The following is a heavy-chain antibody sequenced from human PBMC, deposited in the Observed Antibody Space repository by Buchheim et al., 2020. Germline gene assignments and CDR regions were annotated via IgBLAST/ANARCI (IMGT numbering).Heavy chain of an antibody. CDR1: GGSISSGDYY. CDR2: IYQSGST. J-gene: IGHJ4*02. Sequence: QVQLQESGPGLVKPSQTLSLTCTVSGGSISSGDYYWSWIRQSPGKGLEGVGYIYQSGSTYYNPSLKSRVTITLDTSKKQFLLKLSSVTAADTAVYFCARVTTMIVGIDYWGQGTL. V-gene: IGHV4-30-4*01. D-gene: IGHD3-22*01. CDR3: ARVTTMIVGIDY.